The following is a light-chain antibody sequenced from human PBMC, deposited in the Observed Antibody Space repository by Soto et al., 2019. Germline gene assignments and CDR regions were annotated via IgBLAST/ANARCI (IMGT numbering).Light chain of an antibody. Sequence: EILLTQSPSTLSLSPGERATLSCRASQSVSSYLLWYQQKPGQTPRLLIYDASNRTTGIPARFSGSGSETDFTLTISSLEPEDFELYYCQHRMNWPLTFGQGTKVDIK. V-gene: IGKV3-11*01. CDR1: QSVSSY. CDR3: QHRMNWPLT. CDR2: DAS. J-gene: IGKJ1*01.